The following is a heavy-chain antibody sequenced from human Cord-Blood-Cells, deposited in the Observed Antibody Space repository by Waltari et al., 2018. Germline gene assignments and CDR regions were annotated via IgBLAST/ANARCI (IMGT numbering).Heavy chain of an antibody. CDR2: ISGSGGST. CDR1: GFPFSSYA. CDR3: AKGLGRYWYFDL. D-gene: IGHD7-27*01. Sequence: EVQLLESGGGLVQPGGSLRLSCAASGFPFSSYAMSWVGQAPGKGLGLVSAISGSGGSTYYAGSVKGRFTISRDNSKNTLYLQMNSLRAEDTAVYYCAKGLGRYWYFDLWGRGTLVTVSS. J-gene: IGHJ2*01. V-gene: IGHV3-23*01.